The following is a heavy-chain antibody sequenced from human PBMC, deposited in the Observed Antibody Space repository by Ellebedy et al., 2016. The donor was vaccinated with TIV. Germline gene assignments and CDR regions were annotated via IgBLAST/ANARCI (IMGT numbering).Heavy chain of an antibody. D-gene: IGHD3-10*01. CDR2: IKNDGSEK. CDR1: GFTFRNNG. V-gene: IGHV3-30*04. Sequence: GGSLRLSXAASGFTFRNNGMHWLRQAPGKGLEWVAVIKNDGSEKYYADSVKGRFTISRDNSRNTLYLQMDSLRPEDTAVYYCARHGSGSLYLDPFDYWGQGTLVTVSS. J-gene: IGHJ4*02. CDR3: ARHGSGSLYLDPFDY.